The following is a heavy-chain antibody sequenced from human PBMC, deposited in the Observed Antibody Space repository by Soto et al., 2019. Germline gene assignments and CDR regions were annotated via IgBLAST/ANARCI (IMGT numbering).Heavy chain of an antibody. J-gene: IGHJ4*02. CDR2: VYHSGST. Sequence: NPSETLSLTCSVSGGSMRNYYWNWIRQPPGRGLEWIGYVYHSGSTNYNPSLKSRVSMSVDVSRNHFSLTLHSVTAADTAVYFCTSSYSTSSSPYYWGQGALVTVSS. V-gene: IGHV4-59*01. CDR1: GGSMRNYY. D-gene: IGHD6-6*01. CDR3: TSSYSTSSSPYY.